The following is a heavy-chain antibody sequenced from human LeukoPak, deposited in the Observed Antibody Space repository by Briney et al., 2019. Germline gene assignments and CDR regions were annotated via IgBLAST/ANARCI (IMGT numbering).Heavy chain of an antibody. V-gene: IGHV3-21*01. D-gene: IGHD3-10*01. CDR1: GFTFSSYS. Sequence: GGSLRLSCAASGFTFSSYSMNWVRQAPGKGLEWVSSISSSSSYIYYADSVKGRFTISRDDAKNSLYLQMNSLRAEDTAVYYCARDKNNYYGSGTWEYWGQGTLVTVSS. CDR3: ARDKNNYYGSGTWEY. J-gene: IGHJ4*02. CDR2: ISSSSSYI.